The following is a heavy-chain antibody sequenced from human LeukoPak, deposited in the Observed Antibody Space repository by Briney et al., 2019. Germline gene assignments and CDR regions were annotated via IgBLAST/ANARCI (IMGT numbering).Heavy chain of an antibody. CDR2: ISSSSSYI. CDR1: GFTFSSYS. Sequence: PGGSLRLSCAASGFTFSSYSMNWVRQAPGKGLEWVSSISSSSSYIYYADSVKGRFTISRDNAKNSLYLQMNSLRAEDTAMYYCAQARGSYYYGMDVWGQGTTVTVSS. J-gene: IGHJ6*02. V-gene: IGHV3-21*01. CDR3: AQARGSYYYGMDV. D-gene: IGHD3-10*01.